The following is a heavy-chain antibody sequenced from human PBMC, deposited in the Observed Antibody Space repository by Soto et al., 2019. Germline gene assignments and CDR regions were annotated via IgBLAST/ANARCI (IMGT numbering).Heavy chain of an antibody. CDR2: IYYSGST. J-gene: IGHJ5*02. V-gene: IGHV4-39*01. Sequence: SETLSLTCTVSGGSISSSSYYWGWIRQPPGKGLEWIGSIYYSGSTYYNPSLKSRVTISVDTSKNQFSLKLSSVTAADTAVYYCARRRGALQYNWFDPWGQGTLVTVSS. CDR1: GGSISSSSYY. CDR3: ARRRGALQYNWFDP.